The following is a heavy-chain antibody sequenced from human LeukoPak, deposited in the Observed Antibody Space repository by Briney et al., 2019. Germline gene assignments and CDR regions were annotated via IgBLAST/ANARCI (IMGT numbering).Heavy chain of an antibody. Sequence: SVTVSCKASGGTFSSYAISWVRQAPGQGLEWMGGIIPIFGTANYAQKFQGRVTITADESTSTAYMELSSLRSEDTAVYYCAREYYGSGSYDYWGQGTLVTVSS. V-gene: IGHV1-69*13. D-gene: IGHD3-10*01. J-gene: IGHJ4*02. CDR3: AREYYGSGSYDY. CDR2: IIPIFGTA. CDR1: GGTFSSYA.